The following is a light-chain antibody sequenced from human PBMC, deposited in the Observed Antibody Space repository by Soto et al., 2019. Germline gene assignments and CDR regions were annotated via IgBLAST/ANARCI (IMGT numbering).Light chain of an antibody. CDR3: QQRSKWPLT. V-gene: IGKV3-11*01. Sequence: EIVLTQSPVSLSLSPGERATLSCRASQSVDYYLVWYQQKPGQAPRLLIYDSSNRATGFPARFSGSGSGTDFTLTISSLEPEDFAVYYCQQRSKWPLTFGGGTKVEIK. J-gene: IGKJ4*01. CDR2: DSS. CDR1: QSVDYY.